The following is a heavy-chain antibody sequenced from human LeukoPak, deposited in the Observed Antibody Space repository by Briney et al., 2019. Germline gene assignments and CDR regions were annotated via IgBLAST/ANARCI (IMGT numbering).Heavy chain of an antibody. J-gene: IGHJ4*02. D-gene: IGHD1-20*01. CDR3: ARVNWICDY. Sequence: SETLSLTCTVSGGSISSYYWSWIRQPPGRGLEWIGSIHHSGSTYYNPSLKSRVTISVDTSKNNFSLKLSSVTAADTAVYYCARVNWICDYWGQGTLVTVSS. CDR1: GGSISSYY. CDR2: IHHSGST. V-gene: IGHV4-38-2*02.